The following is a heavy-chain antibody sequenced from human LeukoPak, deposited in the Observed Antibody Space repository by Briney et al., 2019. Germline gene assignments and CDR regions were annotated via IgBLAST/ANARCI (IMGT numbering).Heavy chain of an antibody. J-gene: IGHJ3*02. CDR3: AREKKVNTHYDILTGSHDAFDI. CDR1: GFTFSGSA. Sequence: GGSLRLSCAASGFTFSGSAMHWVGQASGKGLEWVGRIRSKANSYATAYAASVKGRFTISRDDSKNTAYLQMNSLKTGDTAVYYCAREKKVNTHYDILTGSHDAFDIWGQGTMVTVSS. D-gene: IGHD3-9*01. CDR2: IRSKANSYAT. V-gene: IGHV3-73*01.